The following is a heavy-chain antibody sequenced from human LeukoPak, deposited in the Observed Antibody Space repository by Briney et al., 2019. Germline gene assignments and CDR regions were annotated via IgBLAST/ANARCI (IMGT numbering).Heavy chain of an antibody. J-gene: IGHJ4*02. D-gene: IGHD3-9*01. Sequence: SETLSLTCTVSGGSINSYYWSWIRQPPGKGLEWIGRIYTSGSTNYNPSLKSRVTMSVDTSKNQFSLKLSSVTAADTAVYYCARGVSDILTGYLTIYFDYWGQGTLVTVSS. V-gene: IGHV4-4*07. CDR3: ARGVSDILTGYLTIYFDY. CDR2: IYTSGST. CDR1: GGSINSYY.